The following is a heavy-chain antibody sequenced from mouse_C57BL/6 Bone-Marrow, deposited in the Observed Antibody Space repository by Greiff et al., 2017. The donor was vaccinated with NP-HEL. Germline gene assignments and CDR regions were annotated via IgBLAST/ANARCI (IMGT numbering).Heavy chain of an antibody. CDR3: ASYYYGSSYEAMDY. V-gene: IGHV5-4*01. CDR1: GFTFSSYA. J-gene: IGHJ4*01. CDR2: ISDGGSYT. Sequence: EVQLQQSGGGLVKPGGSLKLSCAASGFTFSSYAMSWVRQTPEKRLEWVATISDGGSYTYYPDNVKGRFTISRDNAKNNLYLQMSHLKSEDTAMYYCASYYYGSSYEAMDYWGQGTSVTVSS. D-gene: IGHD1-1*01.